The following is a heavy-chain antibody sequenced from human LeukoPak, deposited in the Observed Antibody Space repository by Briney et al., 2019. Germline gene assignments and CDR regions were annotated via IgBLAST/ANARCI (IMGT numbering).Heavy chain of an antibody. CDR2: IIPIFGTA. CDR3: ARAEGYYYDSSGFVY. D-gene: IGHD3-22*01. J-gene: IGHJ4*02. CDR1: GGTFSSYA. V-gene: IGHV1-69*01. Sequence: SVKVSCKASGGTFSSYAISWVRQAPGQGLEWMGGIIPIFGTANYAQKFQGRVTITSDESTSTAYMELRSLRSEDTAVYYCARAEGYYYDSSGFVYWGQGTLVTVSS.